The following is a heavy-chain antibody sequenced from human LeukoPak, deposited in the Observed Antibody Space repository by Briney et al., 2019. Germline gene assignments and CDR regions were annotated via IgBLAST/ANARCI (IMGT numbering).Heavy chain of an antibody. CDR3: AREGPFYERGGYPGPDF. CDR2: IDSGSNSI. D-gene: IGHD3-22*01. Sequence: GGSLRLSCAASGFTFFTYSMNWIRQSPGKGLEWVSYIDSGSNSIYYLDSVKGRFTISRDNAENSLYLQMSSLRAEDMAVYYCAREGPFYERGGYPGPDFWGQGTLVTVSS. J-gene: IGHJ4*02. CDR1: GFTFFTYS. V-gene: IGHV3-48*04.